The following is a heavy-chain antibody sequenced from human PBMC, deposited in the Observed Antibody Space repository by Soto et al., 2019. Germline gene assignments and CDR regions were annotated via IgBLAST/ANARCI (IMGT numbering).Heavy chain of an antibody. CDR1: GGSISSGGYY. Sequence: QVQLQESGPGLVKPSQTLSLTCTVSGGSISSGGYYWSWLRQHPGKGLEWIGYIYHSGSTYYNPSLKXRXTXSXXTSKHPFSRNLSSVTAADTAVHYCASAELRPGFDPWGQGTLVTVSS. D-gene: IGHD3-16*01. CDR3: ASAELRPGFDP. J-gene: IGHJ5*02. V-gene: IGHV4-31*03. CDR2: IYHSGST.